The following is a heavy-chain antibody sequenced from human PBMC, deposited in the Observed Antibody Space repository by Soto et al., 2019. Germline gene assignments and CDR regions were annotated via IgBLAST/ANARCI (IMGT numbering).Heavy chain of an antibody. CDR2: IIPIFGTA. V-gene: IGHV1-69*13. D-gene: IGHD1-7*01. CDR1: GGTFSSYA. J-gene: IGHJ6*02. Sequence: ASVKVSCKASGGTFSSYAISWVRQAPGQGLEWMGGIIPIFGTANYAQKCQGRVTITADESTSTAYMELSSLRSEDTAVYYCGRGGITGTTVYYYYGMDVWGQGTTVTVSS. CDR3: GRGGITGTTVYYYYGMDV.